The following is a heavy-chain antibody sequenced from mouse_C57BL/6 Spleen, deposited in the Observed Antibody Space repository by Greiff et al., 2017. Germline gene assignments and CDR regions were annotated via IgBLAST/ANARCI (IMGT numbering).Heavy chain of an antibody. CDR3: ARGRDSSGPWFAY. J-gene: IGHJ3*01. D-gene: IGHD3-2*02. CDR1: GFSLTSYG. CDR2: IWSGGST. Sequence: VKLMESGPGLVQPSQSLSITCTVSGFSLTSYGVHWVRQSPGKGLEWLGVIWSGGSTDYNAAFISRLSISKDNSKSQVFFKMNSLQADDTAIYYCARGRDSSGPWFAYWGQGTLVTVSA. V-gene: IGHV2-2*01.